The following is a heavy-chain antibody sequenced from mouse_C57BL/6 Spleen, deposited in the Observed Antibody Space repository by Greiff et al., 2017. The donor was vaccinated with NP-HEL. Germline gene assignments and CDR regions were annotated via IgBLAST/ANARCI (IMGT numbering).Heavy chain of an antibody. CDR2: IWSGGST. V-gene: IGHV2-2*01. J-gene: IGHJ4*01. Sequence: QVQLQQSGPGLVQPSPSLSITCTVSGFSLTSYGVPWVRQSPGKGLEWLGVIWSGGSTDYNAAFISRLSISKDKSKSQVFFKMNNLQADDTAIYYCALISTGVYYAMDYWGQGTSVTVSA. CDR1: GFSLTSYG. CDR3: ALISTGVYYAMDY. D-gene: IGHD6-1*01.